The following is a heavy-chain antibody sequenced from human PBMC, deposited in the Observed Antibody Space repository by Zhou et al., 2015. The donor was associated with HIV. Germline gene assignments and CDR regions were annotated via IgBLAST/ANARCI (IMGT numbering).Heavy chain of an antibody. D-gene: IGHD3-22*01. CDR1: GGTFSSYA. CDR3: ARTPNYDSSGYEWYFDL. V-gene: IGHV1-69*12. J-gene: IGHJ2*01. Sequence: QVQLVQSGAEVKKPGSSVKVSCKASGGTFSSYAISWVRQAPGQGLEWMGGIIPIFGTANYAQKFQGRVTITADESTSTAYMELSSLRSEDTAVYYCARTPNYDSSGYEWYFDLWGRGTLVTVSS. CDR2: IIPIFGTA.